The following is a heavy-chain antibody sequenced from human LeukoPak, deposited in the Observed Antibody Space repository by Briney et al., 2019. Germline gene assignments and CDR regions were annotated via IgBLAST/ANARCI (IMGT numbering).Heavy chain of an antibody. D-gene: IGHD2-2*01. CDR3: ASDHGVSSGCYEDYYYGMDV. J-gene: IGHJ6*02. CDR1: GYTFTDYH. V-gene: IGHV1-2*02. Sequence: VSVKVSCTASGYTFTDYHMHWVRQAPGQGLEWMGWINPNSGVTNYALKFQGRVTMTRDTSISTAYMELSMLRSDDTAVYFCASDHGVSSGCYEDYYYGMDVWGRGTTVTVSS. CDR2: INPNSGVT.